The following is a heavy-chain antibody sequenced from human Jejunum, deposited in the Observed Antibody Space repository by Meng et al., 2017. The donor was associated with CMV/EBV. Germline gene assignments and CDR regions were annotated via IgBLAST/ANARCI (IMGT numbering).Heavy chain of an antibody. CDR2: IDSGGRT. V-gene: IGHV3-66*02. CDR3: AREDYYGSGSLDY. Sequence: EASGFTFGSYAMSWVRQAPGKGLEWFSVIDSGGRTYYTDSVKGRFTIFRDSSKNMLYLQMSSLRPEDTAVYYCAREDYYGSGSLDYWGQGTLVTVSS. CDR1: GFTFGSYA. D-gene: IGHD3-10*01. J-gene: IGHJ4*02.